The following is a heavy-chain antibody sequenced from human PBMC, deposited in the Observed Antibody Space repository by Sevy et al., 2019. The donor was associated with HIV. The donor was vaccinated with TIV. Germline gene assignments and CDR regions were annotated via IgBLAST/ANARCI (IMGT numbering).Heavy chain of an antibody. Sequence: GGSLRLSCAASGFTFSSYAMHWVRQAPGKGLEWVAVISYDGSNKYNADSVKGRFTFSRDNSKNTLYLQMNSLRVEDTAVYYCARWLDGYSYDLGYWGQGTLVTVSS. D-gene: IGHD5-18*01. J-gene: IGHJ4*02. CDR3: ARWLDGYSYDLGY. V-gene: IGHV3-30-3*01. CDR1: GFTFSSYA. CDR2: ISYDGSNK.